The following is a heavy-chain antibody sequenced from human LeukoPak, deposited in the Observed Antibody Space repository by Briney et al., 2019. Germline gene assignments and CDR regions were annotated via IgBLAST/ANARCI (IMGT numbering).Heavy chain of an antibody. J-gene: IGHJ4*02. CDR3: ARLSLTRVVPAAIGY. CDR1: GGSISSSSYY. Sequence: SETLSLTCTVSGGSISSSSYYWGWIRQPPGKGLEWIGSIYYSGSTYYNPSLKSRVTISVDTSKNQFSLKLSSVTAADTAVYYCARLSLTRVVPAAIGYWGQGTLVTVSS. CDR2: IYYSGST. V-gene: IGHV4-39*01. D-gene: IGHD2-2*01.